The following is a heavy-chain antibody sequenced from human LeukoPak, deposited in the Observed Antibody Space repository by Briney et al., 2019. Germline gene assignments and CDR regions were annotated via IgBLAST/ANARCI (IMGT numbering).Heavy chain of an antibody. CDR2: ISAYNGNT. V-gene: IGHV1-18*01. J-gene: IGHJ4*02. Sequence: ASVKVSCKASGYTFSSYGICWVRQARQAPGQGLEWMGWISAYNGNTIYVQNLQGRVTMTTDTSTTTAYMELRSLTSDDTAVYYCARTPFLHCSGGTCYSDSWGQGTLVTVSS. CDR3: ARTPFLHCSGGTCYSDS. D-gene: IGHD2-15*01. CDR1: GYTFSSYG.